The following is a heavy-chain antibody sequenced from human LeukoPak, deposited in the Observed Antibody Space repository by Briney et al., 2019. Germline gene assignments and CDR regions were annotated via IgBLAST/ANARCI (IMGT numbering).Heavy chain of an antibody. Sequence: ASVKVSCKASGYTFIDYYMYWVRQAPGQGLEWMGWINPNSGGTSYAQKFQGRVTMTRDTSISTAYMELSRLRSDDTAVYYRARGAVADIGYWGQGTLVTVSS. CDR2: INPNSGGT. V-gene: IGHV1-2*02. D-gene: IGHD6-19*01. J-gene: IGHJ4*02. CDR3: ARGAVADIGY. CDR1: GYTFIDYY.